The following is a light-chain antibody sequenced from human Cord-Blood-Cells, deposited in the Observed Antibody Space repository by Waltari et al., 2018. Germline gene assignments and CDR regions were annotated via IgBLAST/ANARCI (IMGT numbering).Light chain of an antibody. Sequence: DIVMTQSPDSLAVSLGERATINCKSSQSVLYSSNNKNYLAWYQQKPGQPPKLLIYWSSNPSSLFPSRFSGSGSGTDCTLTSSSLQAEDVAVYYCQQYYSTPWTFGQGTKVEIK. CDR2: WSS. J-gene: IGKJ1*01. CDR3: QQYYSTPWT. V-gene: IGKV4-1*01. CDR1: QSVLYSSNNKNY.